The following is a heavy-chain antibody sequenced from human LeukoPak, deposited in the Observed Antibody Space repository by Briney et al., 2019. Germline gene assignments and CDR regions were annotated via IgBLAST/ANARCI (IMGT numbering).Heavy chain of an antibody. Sequence: GGALRPSRVASGFTLRDYSMNWVRPAPGKGLEWVSYISSSSSTIYYADSVKGRFTISRDNAKNSLYLQMNSLRDEDTAVYYCAPFHYWGQGTLVTVSS. V-gene: IGHV3-48*02. CDR2: ISSSSSTI. J-gene: IGHJ4*02. CDR1: GFTLRDYS. CDR3: APFHY.